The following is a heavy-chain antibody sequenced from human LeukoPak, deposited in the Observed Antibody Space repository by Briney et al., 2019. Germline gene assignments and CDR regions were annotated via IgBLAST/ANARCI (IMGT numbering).Heavy chain of an antibody. J-gene: IGHJ5*02. V-gene: IGHV7-4-1*02. CDR3: ARDNYGAEEGIGSRLVWLDP. CDR2: IDTSTGKP. D-gene: IGHD4-11*01. CDR1: GYTFTGNG. Sequence: ASVKVSCKASGYTFTGNGITWVRQAPGQGLEWMGWIDTSTGKPTYAQGFTEQFVFSLDASVSTAYLQISSLKAEDTAVYYCARDNYGAEEGIGSRLVWLDPWGQGTRVTVSS.